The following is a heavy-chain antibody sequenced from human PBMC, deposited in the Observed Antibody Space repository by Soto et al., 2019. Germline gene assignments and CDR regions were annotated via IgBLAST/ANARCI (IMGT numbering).Heavy chain of an antibody. CDR3: ASSVPTGRHHYYGLDF. CDR1: GLTFSSYG. J-gene: IGHJ6*02. CDR2: ISYDGSNK. V-gene: IGHV3-30*03. D-gene: IGHD1-1*01. Sequence: RGSLRLSCAASGLTFSSYGMHWVRHAPGKGLEWVAVISYDGSNKYYAGSVKGRFTISRDNSKNTLYLQMNSLRAEDTAVYYCASSVPTGRHHYYGLDFWSQRTTVTVSS.